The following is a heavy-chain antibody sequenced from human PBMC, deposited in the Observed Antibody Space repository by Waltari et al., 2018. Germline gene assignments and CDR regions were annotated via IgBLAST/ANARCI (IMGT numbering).Heavy chain of an antibody. Sequence: VQLLESGGGLVQPGGSLRLSCAASGFTFSSYAMSWFRQAPGKGLEWIGSIYYSGSTYYNPSHKSRVTISVDTSKNQFSLKLSSVTAADTAVYYCAREAAAGSRTCLWGQGTLVTVSS. V-gene: IGHV4-38-2*02. CDR3: AREAAAGSRTCL. D-gene: IGHD6-13*01. CDR2: IYYSGST. J-gene: IGHJ4*02. CDR1: GFTFSSYA.